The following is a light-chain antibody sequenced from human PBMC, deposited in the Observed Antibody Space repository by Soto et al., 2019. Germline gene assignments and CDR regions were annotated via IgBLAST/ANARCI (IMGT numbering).Light chain of an antibody. CDR1: QGISSY. Sequence: IQLTQSPSSLSASVGDRVTINCRASQGISSYLAWYQQKPGKAPKFLIYAASTLQSGVPSRFSGSGSGTDFTLTISSLHPEDFATYFCQQSYNTPRTFGQGTKVDIK. V-gene: IGKV1-39*01. CDR3: QQSYNTPRT. CDR2: AAS. J-gene: IGKJ1*01.